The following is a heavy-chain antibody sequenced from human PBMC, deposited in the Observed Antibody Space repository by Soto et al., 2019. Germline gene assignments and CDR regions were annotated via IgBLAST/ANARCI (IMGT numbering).Heavy chain of an antibody. CDR2: ISAYNGNT. J-gene: IGHJ4*02. D-gene: IGHD2-21*01. V-gene: IGHV1-18*01. CDR3: ARGGEPIDY. CDR1: VYTFTSYG. Sequence: ASVKVSCKASVYTFTSYGISLVRQAPGQGLEWMGWISAYNGNTNYAQKLQGRVTITRDTSASTAYMELSSLRSEDTAVYYCARGGEPIDYWGQGTLVTVSS.